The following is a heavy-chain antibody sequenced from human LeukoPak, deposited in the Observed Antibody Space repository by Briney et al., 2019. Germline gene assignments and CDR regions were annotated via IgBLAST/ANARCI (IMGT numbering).Heavy chain of an antibody. Sequence: GGSLRLSCAASGFTFSSYSMNWVRQAPGKGLEWVSSISSSSSYIYYADSVKGRFTFSRDNAKNSLYLQMNSLRAEDTAVYYCARDRYDYVWGSYRYTFDYWGQGTLVTVSS. CDR2: ISSSSSYI. CDR1: GFTFSSYS. D-gene: IGHD3-16*02. CDR3: ARDRYDYVWGSYRYTFDY. J-gene: IGHJ4*02. V-gene: IGHV3-21*01.